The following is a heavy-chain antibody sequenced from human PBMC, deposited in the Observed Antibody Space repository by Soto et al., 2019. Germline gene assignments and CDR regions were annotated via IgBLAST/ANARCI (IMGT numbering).Heavy chain of an antibody. CDR2: INAGSGNT. D-gene: IGHD3-3*02. CDR1: GYTFSAYT. J-gene: IGHJ3*02. CDR3: ARDTETLGPRANDALDI. V-gene: IGHV1-3*01. Sequence: SVKVSCKATGYTFSAYTMNWVRQAPGQSLEWMGWINAGSGNTKYSQNFQGRVSITRDTSASTVYMELTGLTSEDTAVYYCARDTETLGPRANDALDIWGQATMVTV.